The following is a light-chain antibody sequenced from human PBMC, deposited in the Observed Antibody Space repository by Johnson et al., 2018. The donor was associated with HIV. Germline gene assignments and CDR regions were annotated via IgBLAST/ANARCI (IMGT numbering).Light chain of an antibody. CDR3: GTWDSSLSASYV. CDR1: SSNIGSNY. J-gene: IGLJ1*01. Sequence: QSVLTQPPSVSAAPGQKVTISCSGSSSNIGSNYVSWYQQLPGTAPKLLIYDNYKRPSGIPDRFSGSKSGTSATLGITGLQTGDEADYYCGTWDSSLSASYVFGTGTKVTVL. CDR2: DNY. V-gene: IGLV1-51*01.